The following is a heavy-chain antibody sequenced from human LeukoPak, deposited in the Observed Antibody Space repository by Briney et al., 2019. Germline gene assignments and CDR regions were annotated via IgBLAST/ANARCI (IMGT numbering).Heavy chain of an antibody. D-gene: IGHD6-13*01. CDR1: GFTFVNYA. CDR2: VSGSGGST. V-gene: IGHV3-23*01. Sequence: GGSLRLSCAASGFTFVNYAMSWVRQAPGKGLEWVSAVSGSGGSTDYADSVKGRFTISRDNSKNTLDLQMSSLRAEDTAVYYCAKDPSYTAAGIDYWGQGTLVTVSS. J-gene: IGHJ4*02. CDR3: AKDPSYTAAGIDY.